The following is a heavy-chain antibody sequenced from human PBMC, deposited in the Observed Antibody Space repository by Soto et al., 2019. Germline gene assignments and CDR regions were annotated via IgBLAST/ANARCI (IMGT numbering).Heavy chain of an antibody. Sequence: QMQLVQSGAEVKKPGASVKVSCKASGFSFIYYGITWVRQAPGQGLEWMGWISAHNGNTNYAQKLEGRVTMTTDISTSTAYMELRSLRSDDTAVYYCARSYCSTSTCYSYWLDPWGQGTLVTVSS. D-gene: IGHD2-2*02. V-gene: IGHV1-18*04. J-gene: IGHJ5*02. CDR2: ISAHNGNT. CDR1: GFSFIYYG. CDR3: ARSYCSTSTCYSYWLDP.